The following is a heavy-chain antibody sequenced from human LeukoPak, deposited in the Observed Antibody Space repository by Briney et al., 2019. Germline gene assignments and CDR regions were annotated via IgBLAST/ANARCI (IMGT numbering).Heavy chain of an antibody. Sequence: ASVKVSCKASGYTFTSYAMNWVRQAPGQGLEWMGWMNPNSGNTNYAQKLQGRVTMTTDTSTSTAYMELRSLRSDDTAVYYCARDLPRFDPWGQGTLVTVSS. CDR2: MNPNSGNT. V-gene: IGHV1-18*01. CDR1: GYTFTSYA. D-gene: IGHD5/OR15-5a*01. J-gene: IGHJ5*02. CDR3: ARDLPRFDP.